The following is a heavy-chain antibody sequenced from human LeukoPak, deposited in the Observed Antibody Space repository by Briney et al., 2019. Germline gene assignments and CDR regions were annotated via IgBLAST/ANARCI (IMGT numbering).Heavy chain of an antibody. CDR1: GGTFSSYA. D-gene: IGHD3-10*01. CDR2: IIPIFGAA. V-gene: IGHV1-69*01. J-gene: IGHJ6*02. CDR3: ASPARGVSYGMDV. Sequence: SVKVSCKASGGTFSSYAISWVRQAPGQGLEWMGGIIPIFGAANYAQKFQGRVTITADESTSTAYMELSSLRSEDTAVYYCASPARGVSYGMDVRGQGTTVTVSS.